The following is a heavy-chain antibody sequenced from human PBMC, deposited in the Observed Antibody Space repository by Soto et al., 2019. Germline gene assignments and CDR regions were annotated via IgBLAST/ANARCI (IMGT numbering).Heavy chain of an antibody. CDR3: ARRSPQWYFDY. CDR1: GFTFSSYG. V-gene: IGHV3-33*08. J-gene: IGHJ4*02. D-gene: IGHD6-19*01. CDR2: IWYDGSNK. Sequence: GGSLRLSCAASGFTFSSYGMHWVRQAPGKGLEWVAVIWYDGSNKYYADSVKGRFTISRDNSKNTLYLQMNSLRAEDTAVYYCARRSPQWYFDYWGQGTLVTVSS.